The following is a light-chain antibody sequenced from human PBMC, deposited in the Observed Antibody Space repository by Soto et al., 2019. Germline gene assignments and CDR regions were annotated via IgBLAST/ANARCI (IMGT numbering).Light chain of an antibody. CDR1: QIISSY. J-gene: IGKJ1*01. CDR2: AAS. V-gene: IGKV1-39*01. CDR3: QQNNTPPWT. Sequence: IQITQSASSLSASVGDRVTITCRASQIISSYLNWYLNKLGKAPQVLIYAASLLQCGVPSRFSGSGSGADFTLTISRLHPDDFATYYCQQNNTPPWTFGQGTKVDIK.